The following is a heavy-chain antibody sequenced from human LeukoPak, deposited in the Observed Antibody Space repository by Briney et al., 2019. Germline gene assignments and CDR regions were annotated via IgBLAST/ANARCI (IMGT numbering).Heavy chain of an antibody. J-gene: IGHJ4*02. CDR1: GLTLGNYR. D-gene: IGHD4/OR15-4a*01. CDR2: INLDGGDK. V-gene: IGHV3-7*01. CDR3: ARDYDYSLDY. Sequence: GGSLRLSCAASGLTLGNYRMSWVRQARGKGLEWVANINLDGGDKSYVGSVKGRFTISRDNAKNSLYLQMNSLGAEDTAVYYCARDYDYSLDYWGQGTLVTVSS.